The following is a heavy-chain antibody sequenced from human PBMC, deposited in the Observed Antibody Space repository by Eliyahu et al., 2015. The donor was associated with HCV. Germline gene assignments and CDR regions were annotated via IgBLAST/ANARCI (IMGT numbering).Heavy chain of an antibody. CDR2: MSHDGRSE. D-gene: IGHD3-10*01. V-gene: IGHV3-30*03. CDR1: GFSFGNYG. J-gene: IGHJ4*02. CDR3: ARGELYLAQYYLDY. Sequence: QVQLVESGGGVVQPGRSLRLSCAASGFSFGNYGMYWVRQGPGKGVGWVAVMSHDGRSELYADSVRGRFTISRDNSRNTLDLQMNSLRADDTAVYYCARGELYLAQYYLDYWGQGSLVTVSS.